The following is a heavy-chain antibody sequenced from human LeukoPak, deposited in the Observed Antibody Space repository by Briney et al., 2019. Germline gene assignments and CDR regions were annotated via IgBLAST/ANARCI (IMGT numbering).Heavy chain of an antibody. CDR2: ISYDGSNK. D-gene: IGHD1-26*01. V-gene: IGHV3-30*04. CDR1: RFTFSSFA. J-gene: IGHJ6*03. Sequence: GGSLRLSCAASRFTFSSFAMHWVRQAPGKGLEWVAVISYDGSNKYYADSVKGRFTISRDNSKNTLYLQMNSLRAEDTAVYYCARVGGSYSLPYYYYMDVWGKGTTVTVSS. CDR3: ARVGGSYSLPYYYYMDV.